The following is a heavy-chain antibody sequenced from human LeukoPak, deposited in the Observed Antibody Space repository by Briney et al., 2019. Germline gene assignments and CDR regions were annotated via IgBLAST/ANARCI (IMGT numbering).Heavy chain of an antibody. V-gene: IGHV3-48*02. J-gene: IGHJ4*02. CDR2: ITSGSSIM. CDR3: ARYSYGSFDY. CDR1: GFTFSSYT. Sequence: GGSLRLSCAASGFTFSSYTMNWVRQAPGKGLEWVSYITSGSSIMSYADSVKGRFTISRDNARNSLFLQMNSLRDEDTAVYYCARYSYGSFDYWGQGTLVTVSS. D-gene: IGHD5-18*01.